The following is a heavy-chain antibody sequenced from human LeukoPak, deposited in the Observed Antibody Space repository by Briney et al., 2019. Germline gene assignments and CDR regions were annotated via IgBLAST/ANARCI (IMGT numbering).Heavy chain of an antibody. Sequence: GGSLRLSCAASGFTFGSSEINWMRQAPGKGPEWVSSIDGTSSNIHYADSVKGRFTISRDSVKILVYLQMNSLRDEDTAVYYCAKGLAYYDSGESYYYGMDVWGQGTTVTVSS. CDR2: IDGTSSNI. J-gene: IGHJ6*02. V-gene: IGHV3-48*02. CDR3: AKGLAYYDSGESYYYGMDV. D-gene: IGHD3-10*01. CDR1: GFTFGSSE.